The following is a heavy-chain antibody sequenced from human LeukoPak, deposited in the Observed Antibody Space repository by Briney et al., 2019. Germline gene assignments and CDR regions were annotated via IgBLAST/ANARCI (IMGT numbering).Heavy chain of an antibody. CDR2: IYYSGST. V-gene: IGHV4-61*01. CDR1: GGSVSSGSYY. CDR3: ARGSSSLEWLLYLGYYYMDV. Sequence: SETLSLTCTVSGGSVSSGSYYWSWIRQPPGKGLEWIGYIYYSGSTNYNPSLKSRVTISVDTSKNQFSLKLSSVTAADTAVYYCARGSSSLEWLLYLGYYYMDVWGKGTTDTVSS. D-gene: IGHD3-3*01. J-gene: IGHJ6*03.